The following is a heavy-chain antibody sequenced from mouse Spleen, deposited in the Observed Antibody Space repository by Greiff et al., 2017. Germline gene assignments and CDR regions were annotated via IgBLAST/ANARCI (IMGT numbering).Heavy chain of an antibody. J-gene: IGHJ3*01. CDR2: INPGSGGT. Sequence: QVQLQQSGAELVRPGTSVKVSCKASGYAFTNYLIEWVKQRPGQGLEWIGVINPGSGGTNYNEKFKGKATLTADKSSSTAYVQLSGLTSEDSAVYFCARRFAYWGQGTLVTVSA. CDR3: ARRFAY. CDR1: GYAFTNYL. V-gene: IGHV1-54*01.